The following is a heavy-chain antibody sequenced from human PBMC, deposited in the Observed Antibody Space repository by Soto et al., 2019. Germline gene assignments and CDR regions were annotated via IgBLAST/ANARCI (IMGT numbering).Heavy chain of an antibody. J-gene: IGHJ4*01. CDR2: MNPNSGNT. CDR1: GYTFTSYD. Sequence: SVKVSCKASGYTFTSYDINWVRQATGQGLEWMGWMNPNSGNTGYAQKFQGRATMTRNTSISTAYMELSSLRSEDTAVYYCATDRAPNIGVTTDTSYDYYIDDWGKGTLVTVSS. V-gene: IGHV1-8*01. CDR3: ATDRAPNIGVTTDTSYDYYIDD. D-gene: IGHD4-17*01.